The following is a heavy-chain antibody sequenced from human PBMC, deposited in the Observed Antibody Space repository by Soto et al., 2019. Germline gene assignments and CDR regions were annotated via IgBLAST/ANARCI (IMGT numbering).Heavy chain of an antibody. CDR2: IYSSGGT. D-gene: IGHD3-3*01. CDR3: ARGQRFSDSFDP. CDR1: GGAISGYY. V-gene: IGHV4-4*07. Sequence: PSETLSLTCTVSGGAISGYYCTWIRQSAGKGLEWIGRIYSSGGTKYNPSLQSRVTMSLDTSKNQFSLRLTSVTAADTAVYYCARGQRFSDSFDPWGQGTLVTVSS. J-gene: IGHJ5*02.